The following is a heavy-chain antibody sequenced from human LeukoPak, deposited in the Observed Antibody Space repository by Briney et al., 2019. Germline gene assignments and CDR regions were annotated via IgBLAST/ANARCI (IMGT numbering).Heavy chain of an antibody. D-gene: IGHD6-19*01. Sequence: ASVKVSCKASEYTLTDHYVHWVRQAPGQGLEWMGRINPKSADTTYTQKFQGRVTMTRDTAINLVHMELSRLTSDDTAVYYCAGEADTSDSRDHYGMDVWGQGTTVTVTS. CDR1: EYTLTDHY. V-gene: IGHV1-2*06. CDR2: INPKSADT. CDR3: AGEADTSDSRDHYGMDV. J-gene: IGHJ6*02.